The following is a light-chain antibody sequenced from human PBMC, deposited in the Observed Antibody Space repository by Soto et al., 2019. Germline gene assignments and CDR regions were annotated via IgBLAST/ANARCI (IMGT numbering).Light chain of an antibody. Sequence: DIQMTQSPSAMSASVGDRVTITCRASQGISTYLAWFQQKPGKVPKRLIYPASSLQSGVPSRFSGSGSGTEFTLTISSLQPEDFAIYYCLQYNSYPWTFGQGTKVDIK. V-gene: IGKV1-17*03. J-gene: IGKJ1*01. CDR1: QGISTY. CDR3: LQYNSYPWT. CDR2: PAS.